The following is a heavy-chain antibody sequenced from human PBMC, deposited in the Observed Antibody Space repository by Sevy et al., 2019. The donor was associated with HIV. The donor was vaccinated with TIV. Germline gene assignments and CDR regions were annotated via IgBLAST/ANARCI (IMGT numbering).Heavy chain of an antibody. D-gene: IGHD3-10*01. CDR3: TTLLRVPFDY. Sequence: GGSLRLSCAVSGFNFSVSAMHWVRQASGKGLEWLGRIRSKANNYATAYSTSVKGRFTMSSDDSKSTAYLQMNSLKSEDTAPYYFTTLLRVPFDYWGQGALVTVSS. J-gene: IGHJ4*02. CDR1: GFNFSVSA. CDR2: IRSKANNYAT. V-gene: IGHV3-73*01.